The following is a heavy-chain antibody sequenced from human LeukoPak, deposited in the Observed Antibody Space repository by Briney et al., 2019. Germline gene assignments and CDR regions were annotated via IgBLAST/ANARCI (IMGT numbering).Heavy chain of an antibody. CDR1: GYTFNGYH. V-gene: IGHV1-2*02. CDR2: IRPDSGGT. Sequence: ASVKVSCKASGYTFNGYHIHWVRQAPGQGLEWTGSIRPDSGGTNYAQKFQGRVTMTRDTSISTAYMELSSLRSDDTAVYHCARGCSSTTCYTSGFDYWGQGTLVTVSS. D-gene: IGHD2-2*02. CDR3: ARGCSSTTCYTSGFDY. J-gene: IGHJ4*02.